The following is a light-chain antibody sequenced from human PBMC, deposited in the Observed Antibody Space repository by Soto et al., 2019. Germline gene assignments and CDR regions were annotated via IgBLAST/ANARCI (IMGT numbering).Light chain of an antibody. CDR1: ISDVGGYNF. Sequence: QSVLTQPASVSGSPGQSITISCTRTISDVGGYNFVSWYQQYPGKAPKLMICDVSNRPSGVSNRFSGSKSGNTASLTISGLQAEDEADYYCSSFTGSNYVFGTGTKLTVL. CDR3: SSFTGSNYV. CDR2: DVS. J-gene: IGLJ1*01. V-gene: IGLV2-14*03.